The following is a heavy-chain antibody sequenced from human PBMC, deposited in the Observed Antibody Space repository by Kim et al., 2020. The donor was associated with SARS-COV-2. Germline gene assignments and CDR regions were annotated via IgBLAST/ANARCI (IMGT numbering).Heavy chain of an antibody. CDR3: AKDTSSGWYFGYYFDY. CDR1: GFTFDDYA. D-gene: IGHD6-19*01. CDR2: ISWNSGSI. V-gene: IGHV3-9*01. Sequence: GGSLRLSCAASGFTFDDYAMHWVRQAPGKGLEWVSGISWNSGSIGYADSVKGRFTISRDNAKNSLYLQMNRLRAEDTALYYCAKDTSSGWYFGYYFDYWGQGTLVTVSS. J-gene: IGHJ4*02.